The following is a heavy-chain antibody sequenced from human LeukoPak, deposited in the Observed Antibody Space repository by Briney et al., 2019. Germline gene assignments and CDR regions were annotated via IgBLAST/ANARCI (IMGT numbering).Heavy chain of an antibody. CDR2: INTDGSST. J-gene: IGHJ4*02. Sequence: GGSLRLSCAASGFTFSSYWMHWVRQVPGKGRVWVSRINTDGSSTSYADSVKGRFTISRDNAKNTLYLQMNSLRAEDTAVYYCARGGSGSYDNWGQGTLVTVSS. V-gene: IGHV3-74*01. CDR3: ARGGSGSYDN. D-gene: IGHD1-26*01. CDR1: GFTFSSYW.